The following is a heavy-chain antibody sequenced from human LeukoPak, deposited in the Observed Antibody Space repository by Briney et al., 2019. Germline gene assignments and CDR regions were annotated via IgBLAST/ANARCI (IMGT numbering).Heavy chain of an antibody. D-gene: IGHD6-25*01. V-gene: IGHV3-30-3*01. CDR2: TSYDGSII. Sequence: GGSLRLSCAASGVTFTTYSMHWVRQAPGRGLEWVSVTSYDGSIIVYAESVKGRFTISRDNSENTLYLQMNSLKFEDTAMYYCAIERHSSGKAGTFNFWGRGTMVTISS. CDR1: GVTFTTYS. J-gene: IGHJ3*01. CDR3: AIERHSSGKAGTFNF.